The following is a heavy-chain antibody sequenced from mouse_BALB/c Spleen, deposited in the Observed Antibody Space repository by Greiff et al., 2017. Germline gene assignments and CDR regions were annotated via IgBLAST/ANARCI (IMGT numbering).Heavy chain of an antibody. D-gene: IGHD2-1*01. CDR3: ARIFYYGNAMDY. Sequence: EVMLVESGGGLVKPGGSLKLSCAASGFTFSSYAMSWVRQSPEKRLEWVAEISSGGSYTYYPDTVTGRFTISRDNAKNTLYLEMSSLRSEDTAMYYCARIFYYGNAMDYWGQGTSVTVSS. V-gene: IGHV5-9-4*01. CDR1: GFTFSSYA. J-gene: IGHJ4*01. CDR2: ISSGGSYT.